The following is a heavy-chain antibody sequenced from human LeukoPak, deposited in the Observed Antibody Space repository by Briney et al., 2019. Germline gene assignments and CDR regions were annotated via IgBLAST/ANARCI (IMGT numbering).Heavy chain of an antibody. V-gene: IGHV3-48*02. J-gene: IGHJ4*02. CDR3: AASITMFDY. CDR2: INSISGEI. Sequence: GGSLRLSCVASGFTFSYYSMNWVRQAPGKGLEWVSYINSISGEIWYADSVKGRFTISRDDAKNSLYLQMNSLRDEDTAVYYCAASITMFDYWGQGTLVTVSS. CDR1: GFTFSYYS. D-gene: IGHD3-10*01.